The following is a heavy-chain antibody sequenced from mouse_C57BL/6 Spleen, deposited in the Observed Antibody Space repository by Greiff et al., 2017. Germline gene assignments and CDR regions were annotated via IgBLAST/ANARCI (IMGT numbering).Heavy chain of an antibody. CDR2: ILPGSGST. CDR1: GYTFPGYW. J-gene: IGHJ4*01. D-gene: IGHD1-1*02. CDR3: ARCGSLYAMDY. V-gene: IGHV1-9*01. Sequence: QVPLTASGAELMKPGASVKLSCKATGYTFPGYWLAWVKQRPGHGLEWIGEILPGSGSTNYNEKFKGKATFTADTSSNTAYMQLSSLTTEDSAIYYCARCGSLYAMDYWGQGTSVTVSS.